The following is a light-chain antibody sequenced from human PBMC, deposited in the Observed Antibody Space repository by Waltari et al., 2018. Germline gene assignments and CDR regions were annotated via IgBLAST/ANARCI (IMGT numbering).Light chain of an antibody. V-gene: IGKV2-30*02. Sequence: IVLTQSPLSLPVTLGQPASISCRSSRSLVHSDGFTYLNWFHPRPGQSPRRLIYRVSNRDSGVPDRFSGSGSGSDFTLKITRVEAEDVGVYYCMQTADWPASFGQGTKVEIK. CDR1: RSLVHSDGFTY. J-gene: IGKJ1*01. CDR3: MQTADWPAS. CDR2: RVS.